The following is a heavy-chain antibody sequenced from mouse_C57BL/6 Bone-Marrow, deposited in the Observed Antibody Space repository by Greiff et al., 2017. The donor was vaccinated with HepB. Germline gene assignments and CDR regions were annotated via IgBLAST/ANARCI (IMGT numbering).Heavy chain of an antibody. CDR3: TRGVGWLSYYFDY. CDR1: GYTFTDYE. J-gene: IGHJ2*01. Sequence: QVQLQQPGAELVRPGASVTLSCKASGYTFTDYEMHWVKQTPVHGLEWIGAIDPETGGTAYNQKFKGKAILTADKSSSTAYMELRSLTSEDSAVYYCTRGVGWLSYYFDYWGQGTTLTVSS. D-gene: IGHD2-3*01. V-gene: IGHV1-15*01. CDR2: IDPETGGT.